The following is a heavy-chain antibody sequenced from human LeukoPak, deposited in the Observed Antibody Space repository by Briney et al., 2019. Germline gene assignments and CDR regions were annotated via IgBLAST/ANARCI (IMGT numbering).Heavy chain of an antibody. V-gene: IGHV4-4*02. Sequence: PSGTLSLTCAVSGGSISSSNWWSWVRQPPRKGLEWIGEIYHTGSTNSNPSLKSRVTISVDKSKNQFSLKLSSVTAADTAVYYCARVDGRAVAGPLGLDYWGQGTLVTVSS. CDR2: IYHTGST. CDR1: GGSISSSNW. CDR3: ARVDGRAVAGPLGLDY. D-gene: IGHD6-19*01. J-gene: IGHJ4*02.